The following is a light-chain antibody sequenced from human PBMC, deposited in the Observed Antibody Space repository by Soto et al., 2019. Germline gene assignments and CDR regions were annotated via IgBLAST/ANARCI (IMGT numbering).Light chain of an antibody. V-gene: IGKV3-11*01. CDR3: QQRHMWPIT. CDR2: DAY. J-gene: IGKJ5*01. CDR1: QSFRGL. Sequence: EVVLTQSPVTLSLSPGERATLSCRASQSFRGLLAWYQQKPGQAPRLLIYDAYNRATGIPPRFSGSGSGTDFTLTNSSLEPEDSAVYYCQQRHMWPITFGRGTRLEIK.